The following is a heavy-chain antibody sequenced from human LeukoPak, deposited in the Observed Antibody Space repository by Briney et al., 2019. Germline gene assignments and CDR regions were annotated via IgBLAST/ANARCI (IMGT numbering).Heavy chain of an antibody. J-gene: IGHJ6*03. Sequence: GGSLRLSCAASGFTFSSYEMNWVRQAPGKGLEWVSYISSSGSTIYYADSVKGRFTISRDNSKNTLYLQMNSLRGEDTAVYYCARGGGGYYYYMDVWGEGTTVTVSS. CDR3: ARGGGGYYYYMDV. D-gene: IGHD5-12*01. CDR1: GFTFSSYE. V-gene: IGHV3-48*03. CDR2: ISSSGSTI.